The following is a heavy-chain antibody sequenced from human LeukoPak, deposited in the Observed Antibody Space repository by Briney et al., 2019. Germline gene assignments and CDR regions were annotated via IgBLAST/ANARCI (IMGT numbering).Heavy chain of an antibody. Sequence: ASETLSLTCTVSGGSISSSSYYWGWIRQPPGKGLEWIGSIYYSGSTYYNPSLESRVTISVDTSKNQFSLKLSSVTAEDTALYYCAKDRGIAAAGTPFDIWGQGTMVTVSS. CDR3: AKDRGIAAAGTPFDI. CDR2: IYYSGST. D-gene: IGHD6-13*01. CDR1: GGSISSSSYY. V-gene: IGHV4-39*07. J-gene: IGHJ3*02.